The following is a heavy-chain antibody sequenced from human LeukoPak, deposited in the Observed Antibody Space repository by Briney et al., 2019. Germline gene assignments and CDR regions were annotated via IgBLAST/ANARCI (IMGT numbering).Heavy chain of an antibody. D-gene: IGHD6-13*01. CDR3: ARHLAAGTFDI. J-gene: IGHJ3*02. CDR1: GGSVSSGSYY. CDR2: IYYSGST. Sequence: SETLSLTCTVSGGSVSSGSYYWGWIRQPPGKGLEWIGSIYYSGSTYYNPSLKSRVTISVDTSKNQFSLKLSSVTAADTAVYYCARHLAAGTFDIWGQGTMVTVSS. V-gene: IGHV4-39*01.